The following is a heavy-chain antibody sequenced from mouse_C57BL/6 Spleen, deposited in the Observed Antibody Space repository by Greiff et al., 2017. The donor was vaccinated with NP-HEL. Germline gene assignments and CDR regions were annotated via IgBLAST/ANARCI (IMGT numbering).Heavy chain of an antibody. J-gene: IGHJ3*01. Sequence: EVKLAESGGGLVKPGGSLKLSCAASGFTFSDYGMHWVRQAPEKGLEWVAYISSGSSTIYYADTVQGRCTISSDNAKNTLFLQMTSLRSEDTAMYYCARIYPFAYWGQGTLVTVSA. D-gene: IGHD2-1*01. CDR3: ARIYPFAY. V-gene: IGHV5-17*01. CDR1: GFTFSDYG. CDR2: ISSGSSTI.